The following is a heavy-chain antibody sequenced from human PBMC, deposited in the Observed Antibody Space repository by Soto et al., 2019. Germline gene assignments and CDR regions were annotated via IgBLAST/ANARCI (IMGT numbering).Heavy chain of an antibody. J-gene: IGHJ5*02. CDR3: ARHQSHSSSYVDP. D-gene: IGHD6-13*01. Sequence: SETLSLTCTVPGGSISSISYCWGWIRQPPGKGLEWIGSIYYSGSTYYNPSLKSRVTISVDTSKNQFSLKLSSVTAADTAVYYCARHQSHSSSYVDPWGQGTLVTVSS. CDR2: IYYSGST. V-gene: IGHV4-39*01. CDR1: GGSISSISYC.